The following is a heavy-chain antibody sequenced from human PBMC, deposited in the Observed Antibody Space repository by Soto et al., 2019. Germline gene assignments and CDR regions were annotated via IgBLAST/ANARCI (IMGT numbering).Heavy chain of an antibody. CDR3: ARDPIAVAGNAFDI. CDR2: ISSSSSTI. Sequence: GGSLRLSCAASGFTFSSYSMNWVRQAPGKGLEWVSYISSSSSTIYYADSVKGRLTISRDNAKNSLYLQMNSLRAEDTAVYYCARDPIAVAGNAFDIWGQGTMVTVSS. V-gene: IGHV3-48*01. CDR1: GFTFSSYS. D-gene: IGHD6-19*01. J-gene: IGHJ3*02.